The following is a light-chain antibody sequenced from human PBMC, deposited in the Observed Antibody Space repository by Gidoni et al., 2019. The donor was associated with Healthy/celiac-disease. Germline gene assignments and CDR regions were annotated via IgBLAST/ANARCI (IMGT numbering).Light chain of an antibody. CDR1: QSISSY. CDR3: QQSYTLT. CDR2: AAS. J-gene: IGKJ4*01. Sequence: DIQMTQSPSSLSASVGDRVTITCRASQSISSYLNWYQQKPGKAPKLLIYAASSLQSGVPSRFSGSGSGTDFTLTISSLQPEEFATYYCQQSYTLTFGGGTKVEIK. V-gene: IGKV1-39*01.